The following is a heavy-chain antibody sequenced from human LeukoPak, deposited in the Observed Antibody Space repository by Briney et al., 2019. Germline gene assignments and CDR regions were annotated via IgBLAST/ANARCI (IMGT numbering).Heavy chain of an antibody. CDR1: GYTFTGYY. D-gene: IGHD3-10*01. Sequence: GASVKVSCKASGYTFTGYYMHWVRQAPGQGLEWMGWINPNSGGTNYAQKFQGRITMTTDTSISTAYMEMNSLRSDDTAVYYCARNITILRAIFDDIDYWGQGTLITVSS. CDR2: INPNSGGT. J-gene: IGHJ4*02. V-gene: IGHV1-2*02. CDR3: ARNITILRAIFDDIDY.